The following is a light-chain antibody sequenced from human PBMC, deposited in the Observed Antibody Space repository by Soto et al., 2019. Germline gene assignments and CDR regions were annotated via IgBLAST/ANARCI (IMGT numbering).Light chain of an antibody. Sequence: DIQMTQSPSTLSASVGDRVTITCRASQSISGWLAWYQQKPGQAPRLLIYDVSSLQSGVPSRFSGSASATEFTLTISGLHPDDFATYYCQQYKTFWTFGQGTKVEIK. CDR3: QQYKTFWT. J-gene: IGKJ1*01. CDR2: DVS. CDR1: QSISGW. V-gene: IGKV1-5*01.